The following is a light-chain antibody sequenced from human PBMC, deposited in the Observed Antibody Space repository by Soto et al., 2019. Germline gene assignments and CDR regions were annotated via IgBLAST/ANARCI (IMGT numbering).Light chain of an antibody. J-gene: IGKJ3*01. Sequence: EIVLTQSPATLSLSPGERATLSCRASQSISSYLAWYQQKPDQAPRLLIYDASNRATGIPARFSGSGSGTDFFPTIISRVPDDFVVYYCHQRSTWPFTFGPGTKVDIK. CDR2: DAS. CDR1: QSISSY. CDR3: HQRSTWPFT. V-gene: IGKV3-11*01.